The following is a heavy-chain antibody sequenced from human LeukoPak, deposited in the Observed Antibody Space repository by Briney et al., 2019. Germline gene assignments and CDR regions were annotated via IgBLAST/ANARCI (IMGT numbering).Heavy chain of an antibody. D-gene: IGHD3-10*01. CDR3: ASVRQLGY. Sequence: PGGSLRLSCAASGFTLSSYWMSWVSQAPGKGLEWVANIKQDGSEKYYVDYVKGRFNNPRDHAKNSLYLQMNGLRAEGAAVYYCASVRQLGYWGQETLVTVSS. CDR1: GFTLSSYW. V-gene: IGHV3-7*01. CDR2: IKQDGSEK. J-gene: IGHJ4*02.